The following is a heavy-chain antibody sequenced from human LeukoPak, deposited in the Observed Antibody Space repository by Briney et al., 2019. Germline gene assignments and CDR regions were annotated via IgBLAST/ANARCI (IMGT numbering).Heavy chain of an antibody. CDR3: ARALMTGSSSSWPYIWFYP. CDR1: GGSFSGYY. J-gene: IGHJ5*02. D-gene: IGHD2-2*01. Sequence: SEALSLTCAVYGGSFSGYYWSWIRQPPGKGLEWIGSIYHSGSTYYNPSLKSRVTISVDTSKNQFSLKLSSVTAADTAVYYCARALMTGSSSSWPYIWFYPWVQGTLVTVSS. CDR2: IYHSGST. V-gene: IGHV4-34*01.